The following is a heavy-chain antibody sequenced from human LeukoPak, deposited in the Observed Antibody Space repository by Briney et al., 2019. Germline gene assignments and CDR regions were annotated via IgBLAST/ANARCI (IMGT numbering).Heavy chain of an antibody. J-gene: IGHJ4*02. CDR1: GFTFGGSG. V-gene: IGHV3-30*02. D-gene: IGHD6-19*01. CDR3: AKSIPTIAVAVSTRQ. CDR2: IRYDGSDK. Sequence: GGSLRLSCAASGFTFGGSGMHWVRQAPGKGLEWVAFIRYDGSDKHYADSVKGRFTISRDNSKNMLYLQMNSLRAEDTAVYYCAKSIPTIAVAVSTRQWGQGTLVTVSS.